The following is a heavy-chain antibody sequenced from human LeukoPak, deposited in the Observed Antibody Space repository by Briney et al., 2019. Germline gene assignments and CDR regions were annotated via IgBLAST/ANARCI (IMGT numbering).Heavy chain of an antibody. J-gene: IGHJ4*02. CDR1: GYTFTGYY. CDR2: INTNTGNP. V-gene: IGHV7-4-1*02. CDR3: VRNSGDNYCDY. D-gene: IGHD1-26*01. Sequence: GASVKVSCKASGYTFTGYYMHWVRQAPGQGLEWMGWINTNTGNPTYAQGFTGRFVFSLDTSVSTAYLQISSLKAEDTALYYCVRNSGDNYCDYWGQGTLVTVSS.